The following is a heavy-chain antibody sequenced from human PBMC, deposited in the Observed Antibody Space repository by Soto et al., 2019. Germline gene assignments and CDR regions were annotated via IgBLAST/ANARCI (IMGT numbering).Heavy chain of an antibody. Sequence: ASVKVSCKASGYTFTSYAMHWVRQAPGQRLEWMGWINAGNGNTKYSQKFQGRVTMTTDTSTSTAYMELRSLRSDDTAVYYCARVLGYNSSWWRHTAFDIWGQGTMVTVSS. CDR2: INAGNGNT. CDR3: ARVLGYNSSWWRHTAFDI. V-gene: IGHV1-3*01. CDR1: GYTFTSYA. D-gene: IGHD6-13*01. J-gene: IGHJ3*02.